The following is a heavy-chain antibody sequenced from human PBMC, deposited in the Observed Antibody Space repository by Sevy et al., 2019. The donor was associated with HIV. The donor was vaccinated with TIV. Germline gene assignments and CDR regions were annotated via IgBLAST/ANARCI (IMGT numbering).Heavy chain of an antibody. D-gene: IGHD1-26*01. V-gene: IGHV5-51*01. CDR1: GYTFSPYW. Sequence: GESLKISCKGSGYTFSPYWIAWVRQMPGQGLELMGIILPSDSDTEYSPSFQGHVTISVDKSINTVYLQWSSLKASDSAMYYCARQGDLDYFDYWGQGTLVTVSS. CDR3: ARQGDLDYFDY. CDR2: ILPSDSDT. J-gene: IGHJ4*02.